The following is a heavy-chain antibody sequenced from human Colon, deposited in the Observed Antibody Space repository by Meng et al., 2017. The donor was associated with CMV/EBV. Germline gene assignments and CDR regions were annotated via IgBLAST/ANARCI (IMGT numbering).Heavy chain of an antibody. J-gene: IGHJ3*02. CDR2: IYQTGST. CDR3: ARAFRGGYRSRDSFDM. Sequence: GPLRLSCSVSGYYIKTGYFWGWIRQPPGKGLEWIVTIYQTGSTYYKPSLKSRVTISVDTSTNQFSLKMTSVTDTDTAVYYCARAFRGGYRSRDSFDMWGEGTVVTVSS. D-gene: IGHD1-26*01. V-gene: IGHV4-38-2*02. CDR1: GYYIKTGYF.